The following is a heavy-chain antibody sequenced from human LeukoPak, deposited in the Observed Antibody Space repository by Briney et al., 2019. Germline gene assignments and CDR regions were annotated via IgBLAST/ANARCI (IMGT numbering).Heavy chain of an antibody. CDR2: IFPGDSDT. Sequence: GQSLKISCKGSGYSFTTYWIAWVRQMPGKGLEWMGVIFPGDSDTRYSPSFQGQVTISADKSISTAYLQWSSLKASDTAIYYCARLGVVVVAATGFDPWGQGTLVTVSS. CDR1: GYSFTTYW. J-gene: IGHJ5*02. D-gene: IGHD2-15*01. CDR3: ARLGVVVVAATGFDP. V-gene: IGHV5-51*01.